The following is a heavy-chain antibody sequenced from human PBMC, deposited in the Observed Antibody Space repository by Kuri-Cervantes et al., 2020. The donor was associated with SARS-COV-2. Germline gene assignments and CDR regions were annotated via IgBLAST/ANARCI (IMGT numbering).Heavy chain of an antibody. D-gene: IGHD3-22*01. J-gene: IGHJ6*02. CDR1: GGPISNSNYY. CDR3: AKYYDSSGPLAYGMDV. Sequence: SETLSLTCTVSGGPISNSNYYWGWIRQPPGKGLEWIGSFYYRGSTYYNPSLKSRVTISVDTSKNQFSLKLSSVTAADTAVYYCAKYYDSSGPLAYGMDVWGQGTTVTVSS. V-gene: IGHV4-39*07. CDR2: FYYRGST.